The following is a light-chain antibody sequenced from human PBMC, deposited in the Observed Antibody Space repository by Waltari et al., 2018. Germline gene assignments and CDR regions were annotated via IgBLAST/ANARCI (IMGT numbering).Light chain of an antibody. Sequence: DIVMTQSPLSLPVTPGESASISCRSSQSLLHSSGDNFLSWYVQKPGQSPQILIYLGSNRASGVPDRFSGSGSGTDFTLKISRVEAEDVGLYYCMQVLQTPLTFGGGTKVEIK. V-gene: IGKV2-28*01. CDR1: QSLLHSSGDNF. CDR2: LGS. J-gene: IGKJ4*01. CDR3: MQVLQTPLT.